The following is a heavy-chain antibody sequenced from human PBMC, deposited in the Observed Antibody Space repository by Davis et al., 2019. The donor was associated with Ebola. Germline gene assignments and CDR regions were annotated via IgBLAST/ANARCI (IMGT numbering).Heavy chain of an antibody. J-gene: IGHJ3*02. CDR2: IYYSGST. V-gene: IGHV4-59*01. D-gene: IGHD3-3*01. CDR3: ARVEFGVLYDAFDI. CDR1: GGSISTYY. Sequence: MPSETLSLTCRVSGGSISTYYWSWIRQPPGKRLEWIGYIYYSGSTHYNPSLKSRVTISVDTSKNQFSLKLSSVTAADTAVYYCARVEFGVLYDAFDIWGQGTMVTVSS.